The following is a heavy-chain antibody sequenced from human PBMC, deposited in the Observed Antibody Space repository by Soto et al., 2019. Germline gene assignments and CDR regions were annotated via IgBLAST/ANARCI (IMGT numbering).Heavy chain of an antibody. J-gene: IGHJ4*02. Sequence: SQTLSLTCAISGDSVSSNSAAWNWIRQSPSRGLEWLGRTYYRSQWYDDYAVSVKSRITINPDTSENQFSLHLNSVTPEDTAVYYCARGGLKAGYNYYFDYWGQGTLVTVSS. CDR3: ARGGLKAGYNYYFDY. CDR2: TYYRSQWYD. CDR1: GDSVSSNSAA. V-gene: IGHV6-1*01. D-gene: IGHD1-1*01.